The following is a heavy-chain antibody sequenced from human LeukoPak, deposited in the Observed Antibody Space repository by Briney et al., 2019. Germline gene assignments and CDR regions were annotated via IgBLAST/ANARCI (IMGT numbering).Heavy chain of an antibody. J-gene: IGHJ4*02. CDR3: AKDKDGGGSSGYYPLDY. Sequence: PGGSLRLSCAASGFTFSSYAMSWVRQAPGKGLEWVSAISGSGGSTYYADSVKGRFTISRDNSKNSLYLQMNSLKTEDTALYYCAKDKDGGGSSGYYPLDYWGRGTLVTVSS. CDR2: ISGSGGST. D-gene: IGHD3-22*01. V-gene: IGHV3-23*01. CDR1: GFTFSSYA.